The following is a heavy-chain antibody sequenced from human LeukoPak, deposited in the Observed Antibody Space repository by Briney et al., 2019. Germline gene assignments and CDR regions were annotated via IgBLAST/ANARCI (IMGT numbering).Heavy chain of an antibody. J-gene: IGHJ5*02. V-gene: IGHV3-43*02. CDR3: ATPARGYYTGWFDP. CDR1: GFTFDDYA. D-gene: IGHD3-3*01. CDR2: ISGDGGRT. Sequence: GGSLRLSCAASGFTFDDYAMHWVRQAPGKGLEWVSLISGDGGRTYYADSVKGRFTISRDNSKNTLYLQMNSLRAEDTAVYYCATPARGYYTGWFDPWGQGTLVTVSS.